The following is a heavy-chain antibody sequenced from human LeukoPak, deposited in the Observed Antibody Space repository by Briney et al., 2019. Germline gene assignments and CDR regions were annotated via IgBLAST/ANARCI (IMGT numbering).Heavy chain of an antibody. CDR2: ISAYNGNT. V-gene: IGHV1-18*01. Sequence: ASVKVSCKASGYTFTSYGISWVRQAPGQGLEWMGWISAYNGNTNYAQKLQGRVTMTTDTSTSTACMELRSLRSDDTAVYYCARDRGILIVATDRYFDYWGQGTLVTVSS. J-gene: IGHJ4*02. CDR3: ARDRGILIVATDRYFDY. CDR1: GYTFTSYG. D-gene: IGHD5-12*01.